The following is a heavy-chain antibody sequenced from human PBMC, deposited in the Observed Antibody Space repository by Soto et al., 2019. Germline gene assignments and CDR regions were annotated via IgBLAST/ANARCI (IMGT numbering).Heavy chain of an antibody. D-gene: IGHD2-15*01. J-gene: IGHJ4*02. V-gene: IGHV3-23*01. CDR2: ISGIGVVT. CDR3: VRDGDCSGGTCYAPFDS. Sequence: GGSLRLSCVASGFTFSDYAMSWVRQAPGKGLEWVSGISGIGVVTKYAGSVKGGFTVSSDNSKKTVYLQMNSLRAEDTAVYYCVRDGDCSGGTCYAPFDSWGQGTLVTVSS. CDR1: GFTFSDYA.